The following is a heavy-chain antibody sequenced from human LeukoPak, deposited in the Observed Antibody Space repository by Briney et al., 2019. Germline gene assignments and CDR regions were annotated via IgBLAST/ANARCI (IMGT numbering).Heavy chain of an antibody. Sequence: GGSLRLSCAASGVTYGMIWVRQAPGKGLGWVSAISGSGGETYYADSVKGRFTISRDNSKNTLYLQMNSLRAEDSAIYYNWLGPWGQGTLVTVSS. J-gene: IGHJ5*02. CDR3: WLGP. CDR2: ISGSGGET. CDR1: GVTYG. V-gene: IGHV3-23*01.